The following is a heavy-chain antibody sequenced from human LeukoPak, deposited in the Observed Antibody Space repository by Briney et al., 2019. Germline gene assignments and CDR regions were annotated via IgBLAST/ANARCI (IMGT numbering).Heavy chain of an antibody. D-gene: IGHD4-11*01. Sequence: PGRSLRLSCAASGFTFSSYGMHWVRQAPGKGLEWVAVISYDGSNKYYADSVKGRFTISRDNSKNTLYLQMNSLRAEDTAVYYCAKDFWATVTTLYYYYGMDVWGQGTTVTVSS. J-gene: IGHJ6*02. V-gene: IGHV3-30*18. CDR1: GFTFSSYG. CDR2: ISYDGSNK. CDR3: AKDFWATVTTLYYYYGMDV.